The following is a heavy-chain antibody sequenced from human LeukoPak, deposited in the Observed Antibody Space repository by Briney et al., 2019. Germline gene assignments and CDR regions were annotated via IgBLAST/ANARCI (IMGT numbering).Heavy chain of an antibody. J-gene: IGHJ4*01. CDR2: SIAYNGNT. CDR1: GYTFTSCG. CDR3: ARDPRVVSYGYDY. Sequence: ASVKVSCKASGYTFTSCGISSVRQSTGQGLAWMGGSIAYNGNTNNTQKHHARVTMPTDTSTSTNNLELRNLRSDDTAVYYCARDPRVVSYGYDYWGQGTLVTVSS. V-gene: IGHV1-18*01. D-gene: IGHD3-10*01.